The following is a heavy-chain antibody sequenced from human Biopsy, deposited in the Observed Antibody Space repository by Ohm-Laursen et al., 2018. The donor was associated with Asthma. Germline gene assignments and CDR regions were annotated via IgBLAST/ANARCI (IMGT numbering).Heavy chain of an antibody. Sequence: PSDTLSLTCTVSGGSIRSHDWTWIRQPPGKGLEWIGYVFYGGATNYNPSLKSRITMSVDTSKNRMFLELTSVTAADTAIYYCVRAVRNEQWLAPFDYWGQGKPVTVSS. CDR1: GGSIRSHD. CDR3: VRAVRNEQWLAPFDY. CDR2: VFYGGAT. D-gene: IGHD6-19*01. J-gene: IGHJ4*02. V-gene: IGHV4-59*11.